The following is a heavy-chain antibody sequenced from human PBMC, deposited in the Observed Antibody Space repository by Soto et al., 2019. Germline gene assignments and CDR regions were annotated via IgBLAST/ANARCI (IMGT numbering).Heavy chain of an antibody. Sequence: QVTLKESGPVLVKPTETLTLTCTVSGFSLSNARMGVSWIRQPPGKALEWLAHIFSNDEKSYSTSLKSRLTISKDNSNSQVVLTMTNMDPVDTATYYCARTVNIVATISGWFDPWGQGTLVTGSS. CDR3: ARTVNIVATISGWFDP. V-gene: IGHV2-26*01. CDR2: IFSNDEK. CDR1: GFSLSNARMG. D-gene: IGHD5-12*01. J-gene: IGHJ5*02.